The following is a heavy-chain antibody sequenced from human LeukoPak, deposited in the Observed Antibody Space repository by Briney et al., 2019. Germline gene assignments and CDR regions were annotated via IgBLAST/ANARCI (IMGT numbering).Heavy chain of an antibody. Sequence: PSGTLSLTCAVSGGSISSSNWWSWVRQPPGKGLEWIGEIYHSGSTNYNPSLKSRVTISVDKSKNQFSLKLSSVTAADTAVYYCAGPSYCSGGSCYPGAYGMDVWGKRTTATVSS. V-gene: IGHV4-4*02. CDR1: GGSISSSNW. D-gene: IGHD2-15*01. CDR2: IYHSGST. J-gene: IGHJ6*04. CDR3: AGPSYCSGGSCYPGAYGMDV.